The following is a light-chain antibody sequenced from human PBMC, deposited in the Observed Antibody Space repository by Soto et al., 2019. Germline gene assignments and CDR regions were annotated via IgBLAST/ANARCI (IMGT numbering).Light chain of an antibody. CDR1: QSINKY. V-gene: IGKV1-39*01. J-gene: IGKJ3*01. Sequence: DIQMTQSPSSLSASVGDRVTITCRASQSINKYINWYQQKPGKAPNLLINGASSLQSEVPSRFSGSGSGTDFTLTISNLQPEDFATYYCQQTYRTPFTFGHGTKVDIK. CDR2: GAS. CDR3: QQTYRTPFT.